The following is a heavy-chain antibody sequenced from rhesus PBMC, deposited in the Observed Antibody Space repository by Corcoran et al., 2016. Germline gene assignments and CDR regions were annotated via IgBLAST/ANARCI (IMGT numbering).Heavy chain of an antibody. Sequence: QVQLQESGPGLVKPSETLSLTCAVSGGSISGYYWNWIRQPPGKGLEWIGYIGGSRASPYHNPSLTSRVTISTATSKTQCSRKLRSVTAADRAVYYCARKTYCSGIYCYYYGLDSWGQGVVVTVSS. CDR3: ARKTYCSGIYCYYYGLDS. CDR1: GGSISGYY. D-gene: IGHD2-27*01. J-gene: IGHJ6*01. V-gene: IGHV4-165*02. CDR2: IGGSRASP.